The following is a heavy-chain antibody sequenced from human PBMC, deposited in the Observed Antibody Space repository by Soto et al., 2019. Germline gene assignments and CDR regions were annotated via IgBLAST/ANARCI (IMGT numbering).Heavy chain of an antibody. D-gene: IGHD6-13*01. J-gene: IGHJ4*02. CDR1: GFSFSHYE. V-gene: IGHV3-48*03. CDR2: ISSGGNII. CDR3: ARDRAAGGY. Sequence: PGGSLRLSCAASGFSFSHYEMNWVRQAPGKGLEWVAYISSGGNIIHYADSVRGRFTVSRDNARNSLFLQMNILRVEDTALYYCARDRAAGGYWGQGTLVTVSS.